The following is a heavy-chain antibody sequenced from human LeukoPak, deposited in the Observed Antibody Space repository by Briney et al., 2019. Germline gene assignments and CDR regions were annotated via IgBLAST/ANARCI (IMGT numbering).Heavy chain of an antibody. CDR2: ISSSGSHT. V-gene: IGHV3-11*03. J-gene: IGHJ4*02. D-gene: IGHD1-26*01. Sequence: LSLTCTVSGGSIGSSSYYWGWIRQAPGKGLEWVSYISSSGSHTNYADSVTGRFTISRNNAKKSLHLQMNSLRAEDTAVYYCARHPDGSLSLDYWGQGTLVTVSS. CDR1: GGSIGSSSYY. CDR3: ARHPDGSLSLDY.